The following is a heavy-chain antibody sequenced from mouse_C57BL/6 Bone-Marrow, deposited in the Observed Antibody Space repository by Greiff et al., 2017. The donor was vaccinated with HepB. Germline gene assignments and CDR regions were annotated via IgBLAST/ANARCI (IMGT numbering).Heavy chain of an antibody. V-gene: IGHV1-82*01. Sequence: VQLQQSGPELVKPGASVKISCKASGYAFSSSWMNWVKQRPGKGLEWIGRIYPGDGDTNYNGKFKGKATLTADKSSSTAYMQLSSLTSEDSAVYFCAIIYYYGSSSFDYWGHGTTLTVSS. CDR3: AIIYYYGSSSFDY. J-gene: IGHJ2*01. CDR2: IYPGDGDT. D-gene: IGHD1-1*01. CDR1: GYAFSSSW.